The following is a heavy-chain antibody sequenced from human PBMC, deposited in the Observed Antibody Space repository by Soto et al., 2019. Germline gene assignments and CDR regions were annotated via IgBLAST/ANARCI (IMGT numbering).Heavy chain of an antibody. CDR2: IYPGDSDT. J-gene: IGHJ4*02. D-gene: IGHD3-22*01. V-gene: IGHV5-51*01. Sequence: GESLNISCKGSGSSFTSYWIGGVPQMPGKGLEWMRIIYPGDSDTRYSPSFQGEVTISADKSISTAYLQCSSLNASDTAMYYCERHRVKGGTEAKFDITMIEFDYWGQGTLVTVSS. CDR1: GSSFTSYW. CDR3: ERHRVKGGTEAKFDITMIEFDY.